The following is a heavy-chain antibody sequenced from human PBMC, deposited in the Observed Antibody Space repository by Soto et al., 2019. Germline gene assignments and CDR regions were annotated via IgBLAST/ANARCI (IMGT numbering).Heavy chain of an antibody. CDR1: GASISSYH. CDR2: LYYYGSA. Sequence: QVRLQESGPGLVKPSETLSLTCTVSGASISSYHWSWIRQSPGKVLEWIGYLYYYGSANSNSSLNSRATIPVDTSKSRVSRRVTAVTAADTGVYYCAAAVPAEYVFPYYYMDVWGKGTTVTVSS. V-gene: IGHV4-59*01. CDR3: AAAVPAEYVFPYYYMDV. J-gene: IGHJ6*03. D-gene: IGHD2-2*01.